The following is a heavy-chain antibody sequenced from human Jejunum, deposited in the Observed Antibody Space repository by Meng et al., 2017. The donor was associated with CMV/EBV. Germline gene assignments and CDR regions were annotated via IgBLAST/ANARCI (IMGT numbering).Heavy chain of an antibody. CDR2: FVNYVDT. V-gene: IGHV1-18*01. CDR1: GYTFGSYG. D-gene: IGHD2-15*01. CDR3: ASGTPGRSYCDY. Sequence: QVQHVQSGAEVKKPGASVRVFCKASGYTFGSYGICWVRQAPGQGLEWMGWFVNYVDTYPAPKFQGRVTMTTDTHTNTAFMELRSLTSDDTAVYYCASGTPGRSYCDYWGQGTLVTVSS. J-gene: IGHJ4*02.